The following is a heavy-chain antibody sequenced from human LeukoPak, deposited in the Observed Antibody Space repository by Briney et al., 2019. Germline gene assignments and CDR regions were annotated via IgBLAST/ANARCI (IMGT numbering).Heavy chain of an antibody. V-gene: IGHV3-23*01. D-gene: IGHD2/OR15-2a*01. CDR1: GFTFSSYA. CDR3: ARDSMTSGEFDY. CDR2: ITNSGGTT. J-gene: IGHJ4*02. Sequence: GGSLRLSCAASGFTFSSYAMSWVRQAPGKGLEWVSAITNSGGTTYYADSVKGRFTISRDNSKNTLYLQMNSLRGEDTAVYYCARDSMTSGEFDYWGQGTVVTVSS.